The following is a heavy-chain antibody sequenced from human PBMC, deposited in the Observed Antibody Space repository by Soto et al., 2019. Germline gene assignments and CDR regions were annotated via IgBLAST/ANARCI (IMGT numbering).Heavy chain of an antibody. V-gene: IGHV1-2*02. Sequence: ASVKVSCKASGYSFTGYYMHWVRQAPGQGLEWMGWINPNSGATRYAQKFQGRVTMTRDMSITPVYMELNNLSTEDTAVYYCGRGRSGQIVVFYWGQGTPVTVSS. CDR1: GYSFTGYY. CDR3: GRGRSGQIVVFY. J-gene: IGHJ4*02. CDR2: INPNSGAT. D-gene: IGHD3-22*01.